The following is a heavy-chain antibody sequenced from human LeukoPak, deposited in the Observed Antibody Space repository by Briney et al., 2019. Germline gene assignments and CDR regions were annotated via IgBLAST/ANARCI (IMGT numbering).Heavy chain of an antibody. V-gene: IGHV4-34*01. J-gene: IGHJ4*02. CDR3: ARFGGLRSSGIDY. CDR1: GGSFSGYY. Sequence: SETLSLTCAVYGGSFSGYYWSWIRQPPGKGLEWIGEINHSGSTNYNPSLKSRVTISVDTSKNQFSLKLSSVTAADTAVYYCARFGGLRSSGIDYWGQGTLVTVSS. D-gene: IGHD6-19*01. CDR2: INHSGST.